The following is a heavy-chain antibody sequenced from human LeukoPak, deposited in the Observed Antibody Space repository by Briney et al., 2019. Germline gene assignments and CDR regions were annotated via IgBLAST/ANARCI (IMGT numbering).Heavy chain of an antibody. V-gene: IGHV1-2*02. D-gene: IGHD4-23*01. CDR3: ARDLYGGNSPYYYYYGMDV. J-gene: IGHJ6*02. CDR2: INPNSGGT. Sequence: ASVKVCCKASGYTFAGYYMHWVRQAPGQGLEWMGWINPNSGGTNYAQKFQGRVTMTRDTSISTAYMELSRLRSDDTAVYYCARDLYGGNSPYYYYYGMDVWGQGTTVTVSS. CDR1: GYTFAGYY.